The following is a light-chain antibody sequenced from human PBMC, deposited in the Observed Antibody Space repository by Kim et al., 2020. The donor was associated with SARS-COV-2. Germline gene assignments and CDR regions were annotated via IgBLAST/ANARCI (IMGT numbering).Light chain of an antibody. CDR2: RNN. Sequence: QGVTISCSGSTSNIGSNTVNWYQQLPGTAPKVLIYRNNQRPSGVPGRCSGSKSGTSASLAISGLQSEDEADYYCAAWDDSLNGHVVFGGGTKLVVL. J-gene: IGLJ2*01. CDR3: AAWDDSLNGHVV. CDR1: TSNIGSNT. V-gene: IGLV1-44*01.